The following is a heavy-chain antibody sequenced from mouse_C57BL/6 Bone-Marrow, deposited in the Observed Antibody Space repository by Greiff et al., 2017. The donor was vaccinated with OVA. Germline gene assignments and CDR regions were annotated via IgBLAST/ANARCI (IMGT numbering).Heavy chain of an antibody. D-gene: IGHD1-1*01. J-gene: IGHJ4*01. V-gene: IGHV3-8*01. Sequence: EVKLMESGPGLAKPSQTLSLTCSVTGYSITSDYWNWIRKFPGNKLEYMGYISYSGSTYYNPSLKSRISITRDTSKNQYYLQLNSVTTEDTATYYCARSDYYGSEYYAMDYWGQGTSVTVAS. CDR1: GYSITSDY. CDR3: ARSDYYGSEYYAMDY. CDR2: ISYSGST.